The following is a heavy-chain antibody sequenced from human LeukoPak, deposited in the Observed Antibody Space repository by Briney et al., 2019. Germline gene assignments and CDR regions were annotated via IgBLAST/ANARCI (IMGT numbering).Heavy chain of an antibody. CDR3: TRSRRDGNDY. Sequence: PGGSLRLSCAASGFTFSGSWMSWVRQAPGKGLEWVANINEDGSAKYYVDSVKGRFTISRDNAKRSLDLQVNSLRAEDTAVYYCTRSRRDGNDYWGQGTLVTVSS. J-gene: IGHJ4*02. CDR2: INEDGSAK. D-gene: IGHD5-24*01. CDR1: GFTFSGSW. V-gene: IGHV3-7*01.